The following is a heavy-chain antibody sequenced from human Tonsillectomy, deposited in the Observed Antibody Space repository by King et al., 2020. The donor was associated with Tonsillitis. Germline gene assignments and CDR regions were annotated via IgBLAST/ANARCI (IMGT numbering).Heavy chain of an antibody. J-gene: IGHJ6*03. CDR1: GFTFGDYA. V-gene: IGHV3-49*03. CDR2: IRSKAYGGTT. Sequence: VQLVESGGGLVQPGRSLRLSCTASGFTFGDYAMSWFRQAPGKGLEWVGFIRSKAYGGTTEYAASVKGRFTISRDDSKSIAYLQMNSLKTEDTAVYYCTSLPSSGGYSWLYFNYYYYMDVWGKGTTVTVSS. CDR3: TSLPSSGGYSWLYFNYYYYMDV. D-gene: IGHD1-26*01.